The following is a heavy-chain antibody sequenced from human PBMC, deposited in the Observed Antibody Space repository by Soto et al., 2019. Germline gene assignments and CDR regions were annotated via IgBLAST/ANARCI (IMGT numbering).Heavy chain of an antibody. Sequence: GGSLRLSCAASGFTFSSYGMHWVRQAPGKGLEWVAVISYDGSNKYYADSVKGRFTISRDNSKNTLYLQMNSLRAEDTAVYYCAKVLIAADGPYYYYGMDVWGQGTTVTVSS. J-gene: IGHJ6*02. CDR2: ISYDGSNK. CDR3: AKVLIAADGPYYYYGMDV. CDR1: GFTFSSYG. V-gene: IGHV3-30*18. D-gene: IGHD6-13*01.